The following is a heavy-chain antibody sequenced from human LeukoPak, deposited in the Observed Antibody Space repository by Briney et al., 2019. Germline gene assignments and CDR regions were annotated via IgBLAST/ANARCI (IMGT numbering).Heavy chain of an antibody. V-gene: IGHV4-59*08. J-gene: IGHJ5*02. CDR1: GGSISSYY. D-gene: IGHD3-3*01. CDR3: ARHTLLWSGFNWFDR. CDR2: IYYSGST. Sequence: SETLSLTCTVSGGSISSYYWSWIRQPPGKGLEWIGYIYYSGSTNYNPSLKSRVTISVDTSKNQFSLKLSSVTAADTAVYYCARHTLLWSGFNWFDRWGQGTLVTVSS.